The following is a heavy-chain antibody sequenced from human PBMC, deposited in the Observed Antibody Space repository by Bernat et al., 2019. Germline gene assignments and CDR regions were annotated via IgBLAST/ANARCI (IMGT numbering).Heavy chain of an antibody. V-gene: IGHV4-38-2*01. CDR3: ARDSSSLAKFDY. J-gene: IGHJ4*01. Sequence: QVQLQESGPGLVKPSETLSLTCAVSGYSISSGYYWGWIRQPPGKGLEWIGSIYHSGSTYYNPSLKSRVTISVDTSKNRFSLKLSSITAADTAVYYRARDSSSLAKFDYWGQGTLVTVSS. D-gene: IGHD6-6*01. CDR2: IYHSGST. CDR1: GYSISSGYY.